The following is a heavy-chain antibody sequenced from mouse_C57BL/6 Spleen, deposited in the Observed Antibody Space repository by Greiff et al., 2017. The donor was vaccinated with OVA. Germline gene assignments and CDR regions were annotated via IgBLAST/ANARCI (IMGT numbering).Heavy chain of an antibody. CDR3: ARKGGYGNYFFDY. D-gene: IGHD2-1*01. CDR2: IHPNSGST. J-gene: IGHJ2*01. Sequence: QVQLQQPGAELVKPGASVKLSCKASGYTFTSYWMHWVKQRPGQGLEWIGMIHPNSGSTNYNEKFKSKATLTVDKSSSTAYMQLSSLTSEDSAVYYCARKGGYGNYFFDYWGQGTTLTVSS. V-gene: IGHV1-64*01. CDR1: GYTFTSYW.